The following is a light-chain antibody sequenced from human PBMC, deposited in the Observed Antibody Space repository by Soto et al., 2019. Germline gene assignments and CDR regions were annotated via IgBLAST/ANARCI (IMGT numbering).Light chain of an antibody. CDR3: SSYTRSSTRV. J-gene: IGLJ1*01. Sequence: QSALTQPASVSGSPGQSITISCTGPSSDVGGYNYVSWYQQHPGKAPKLMIYEVSNRPSGVSNRFSGSKSGNTASLTISGLQAEDEADYYCSSYTRSSTRVFGTGTKLTVL. CDR1: SSDVGGYNY. V-gene: IGLV2-14*01. CDR2: EVS.